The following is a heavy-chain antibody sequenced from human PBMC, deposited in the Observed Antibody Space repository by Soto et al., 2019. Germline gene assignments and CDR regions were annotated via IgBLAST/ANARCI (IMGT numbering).Heavy chain of an antibody. CDR1: GLTFSNYA. J-gene: IGHJ4*02. V-gene: IGHV3-23*01. D-gene: IGHD1-7*01. CDR3: AKNQERELPRVIDF. CDR2: MSGSSSTT. Sequence: GGSLRLSCATSGLTFSNYAMSWVRQAPGGGLEWVSSMSGSSSTTCYAGSVRGRFTISRDRSKNTLYLQMSSLRAEDTALYYCAKNQERELPRVIDFWGQGTLVTVSS.